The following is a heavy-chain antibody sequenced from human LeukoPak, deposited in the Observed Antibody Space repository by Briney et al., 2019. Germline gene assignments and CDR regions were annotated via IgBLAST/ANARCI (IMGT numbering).Heavy chain of an antibody. D-gene: IGHD5-18*01. J-gene: IGHJ4*02. CDR3: ARAQLWFFFDC. Sequence: GGSLRLSCAASGITVSTNYMIWVRQAPGKGLEWVSVIYSGGSTYYADSVKGRFFISRDDSKNILYLQMDSLRAEDTAVYYCARAQLWFFFDCWGQGTLVTVSS. CDR1: GITVSTNY. V-gene: IGHV3-66*01. CDR2: IYSGGST.